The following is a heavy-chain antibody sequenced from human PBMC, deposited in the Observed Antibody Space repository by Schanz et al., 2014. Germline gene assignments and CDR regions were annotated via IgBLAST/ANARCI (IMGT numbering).Heavy chain of an antibody. V-gene: IGHV3-9*01. Sequence: EVQLVESGGGLVQPGKSLRLSCAASGFTFDKYAMHWVRQAPGKGLEWVSVISWNSGTIGYADSVKGRFTISRDNAKNSLYLEMNSLRVEDTAFYYCARDASSSDYHLAHWGQGTLVNVSS. CDR1: GFTFDKYA. CDR3: ARDASSSDYHLAH. CDR2: ISWNSGTI. J-gene: IGHJ4*02. D-gene: IGHD3-22*01.